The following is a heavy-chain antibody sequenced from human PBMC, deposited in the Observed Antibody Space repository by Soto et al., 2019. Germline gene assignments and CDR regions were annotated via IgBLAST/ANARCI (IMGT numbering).Heavy chain of an antibody. CDR2: ISSSSSYI. CDR3: ARAREERSSGYYYVGPYGMDV. Sequence: EVQLVESGGGLVKPGGSLRLSCAASGFTFSSYSMNWVRQAPGKGLEWVSSISSSSSYIYYADSVKGRFTISRDNAKNSLYLQMNSLRAEDTAVYYCARAREERSSGYYYVGPYGMDVWGQGTTVTVSS. CDR1: GFTFSSYS. J-gene: IGHJ6*02. V-gene: IGHV3-21*01. D-gene: IGHD3-22*01.